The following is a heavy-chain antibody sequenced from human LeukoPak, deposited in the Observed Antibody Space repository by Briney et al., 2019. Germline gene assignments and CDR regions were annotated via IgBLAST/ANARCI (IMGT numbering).Heavy chain of an antibody. J-gene: IGHJ4*02. Sequence: GGSLRLSCAASGFSFSSFAMTWVRQSPGKGLEWVSSITGGHYSTYNTDSVKGRFTISRDNSKSTLILQMNSLRVEDTALYYCTKRVKYGGTWDHFADWGQGTLVTVSS. V-gene: IGHV3-23*01. CDR1: GFSFSSFA. CDR2: ITGGHYST. D-gene: IGHD1-26*01. CDR3: TKRVKYGGTWDHFAD.